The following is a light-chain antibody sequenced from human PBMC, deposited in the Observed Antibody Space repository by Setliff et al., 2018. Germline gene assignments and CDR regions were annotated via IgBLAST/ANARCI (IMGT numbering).Light chain of an antibody. J-gene: IGLJ2*01. CDR3: SSYAGGNSFV. CDR2: EVT. CDR1: SSDVGGYNDVFRYNY. V-gene: IGLV2-8*01. Sequence: QSALTQPPSASGSPGQSVTISCTGASSDVGGYNDVFRYNYVAWYQQHPGKAPKLIISEVTKRPSGVPDRFSGSKSGNTASLTVSGLQAEDEADYYCSSYAGGNSFVFGGGTKGTVL.